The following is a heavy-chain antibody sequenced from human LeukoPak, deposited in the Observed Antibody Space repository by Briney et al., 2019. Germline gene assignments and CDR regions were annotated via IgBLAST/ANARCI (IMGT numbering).Heavy chain of an antibody. CDR3: AKSREEGYCSSTSCTSYYYYYGMDV. D-gene: IGHD2-2*01. CDR1: GFTFSSYA. J-gene: IGHJ6*02. V-gene: IGHV3-23*01. CDR2: ISGSGGST. Sequence: TGGSLRLSCAASGFTFSSYAMSWVRQAPGKGLEWVSAISGSGGSTYYADSVKGRFTISRDNSKNTLYLQMNSLRAEDTAVYYCAKSREEGYCSSTSCTSYYYYYGMDVWGQGTTVTVSS.